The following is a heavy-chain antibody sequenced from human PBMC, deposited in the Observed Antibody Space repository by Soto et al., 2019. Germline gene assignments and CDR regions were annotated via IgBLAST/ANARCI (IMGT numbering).Heavy chain of an antibody. J-gene: IGHJ3*02. CDR3: ARGGGVGVAGSAAFDM. V-gene: IGHV1-2*02. CDR1: GYPVTAYY. D-gene: IGHD3-3*01. Sequence: QLHLVQSGAVVKKPGASVTVSCSASGYPVTAYYMHWVRQAHGRGLEWMEWINPATGAAKYTQTCEGRVTMTRASSTSTVFMELIGLTSADTAVFYFARGGGVGVAGSAAFDMWGQGTLVTVSS. CDR2: INPATGAA.